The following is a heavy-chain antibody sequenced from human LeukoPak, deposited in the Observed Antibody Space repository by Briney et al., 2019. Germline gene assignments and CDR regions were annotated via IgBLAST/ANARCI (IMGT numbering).Heavy chain of an antibody. Sequence: GGSLRLSCAASGFTFSSYGMHWVRQAPGKGLEWVSSISSSSYIYYADSVKGRFTISRDNAKNSLYLQMNSLRAEDTAVYYCARILTGYYSLLHDAFDIWGQGTMVTVSS. J-gene: IGHJ3*02. CDR3: ARILTGYYSLLHDAFDI. D-gene: IGHD3-9*01. V-gene: IGHV3-21*01. CDR1: GFTFSSYG. CDR2: ISSSSYI.